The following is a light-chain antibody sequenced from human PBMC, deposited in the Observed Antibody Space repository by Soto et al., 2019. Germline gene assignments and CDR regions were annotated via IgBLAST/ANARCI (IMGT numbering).Light chain of an antibody. J-gene: IGKJ5*01. CDR2: GAS. V-gene: IGKV3-20*01. CDR3: QQYDNSPGYT. CDR1: QSVSNNY. Sequence: EIVFTQSPSTLSLSPGERATPSCWALQSVSNNYLAWYQQKPGQAPRLLIYGASNRATGIPDRFSGSGSGTDFTLTISRLEPEDFAVYYCQQYDNSPGYTFGQGTRLEIK.